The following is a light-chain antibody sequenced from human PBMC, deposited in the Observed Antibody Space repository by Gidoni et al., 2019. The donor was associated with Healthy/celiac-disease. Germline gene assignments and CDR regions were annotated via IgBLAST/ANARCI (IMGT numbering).Light chain of an antibody. V-gene: IGLV1-44*01. J-gene: IGLJ3*02. Sequence: QSVLTQPPSASGTPGQRVTISGSGSSSNIGSNTVNWYQQLPGTAPKLLIYSNNQRPSGVPDRFSGSKSGTSASLAISGLQSEDEADYYCAAWDDSLNGWVFGGGTKLTV. CDR2: SNN. CDR3: AAWDDSLNGWV. CDR1: SSNIGSNT.